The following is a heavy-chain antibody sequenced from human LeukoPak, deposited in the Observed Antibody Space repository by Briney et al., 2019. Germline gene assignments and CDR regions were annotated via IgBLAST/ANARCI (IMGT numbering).Heavy chain of an antibody. J-gene: IGHJ4*02. V-gene: IGHV4-39*01. D-gene: IGHD6-19*01. CDR3: ARRGSGWQPSTSLFDY. CDR1: GGSISSSSYY. CDR2: IYYSGST. Sequence: SETLSLTCTVSGGSISSSSYYWGWIRQPPGKGLEWIGSIYYSGSTYYNPSLKSRVTISVDTSKNQFSLKLSSVTAADTAVYYCARRGSGWQPSTSLFDYWGQGTLVTVSS.